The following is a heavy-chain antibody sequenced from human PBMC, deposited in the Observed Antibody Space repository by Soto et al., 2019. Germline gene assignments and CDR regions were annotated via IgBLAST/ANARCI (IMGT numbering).Heavy chain of an antibody. CDR1: GGAFSSFP. D-gene: IGHD7-27*01. J-gene: IGHJ4*02. CDR3: AGKSGDY. Sequence: QVQLVQSGAEVKKPGSSVKVSCKASGGAFSSFPINWVRQAPGQGLEWMGGIIPIFGTPTYAQKFQGRVTITAAESTGTAYMELSRLTSEDSAVYYCAGKSGDYWGQGTLVTVSS. V-gene: IGHV1-69*01. CDR2: IIPIFGTP.